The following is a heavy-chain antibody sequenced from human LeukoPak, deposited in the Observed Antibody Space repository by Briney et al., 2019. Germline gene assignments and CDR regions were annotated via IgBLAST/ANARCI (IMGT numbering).Heavy chain of an antibody. CDR1: GGSFSGYY. J-gene: IGHJ5*02. V-gene: IGHV4-34*01. CDR2: INHSGST. Sequence: PSETLSLTCAVYGGSFSGYYWSWLRQPPGKGLEGIGEINHSGSTNYNPSLKSRVTISVDTSKNQFSLKLSSVTAADTAVYYCARGPPDIVLMVYATRWNWFDPWGQGTLVTVSS. CDR3: ARGPPDIVLMVYATRWNWFDP. D-gene: IGHD2-8*01.